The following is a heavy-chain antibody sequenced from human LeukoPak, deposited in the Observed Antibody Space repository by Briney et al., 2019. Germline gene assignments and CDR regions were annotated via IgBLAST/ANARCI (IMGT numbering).Heavy chain of an antibody. J-gene: IGHJ2*01. D-gene: IGHD5-18*01. V-gene: IGHV1-69-2*01. CDR2: VVPEDGET. CDR1: GYTFTDYY. CDR3: ATPSYGKNWYFDL. Sequence: ASVKVSFKVSGYTFTDYYMHWVQQAPGKGLEWMGVVVPEDGETIYAEKFQGRVTITADTSTDTAYMELSSLRSEDTAVYYCATPSYGKNWYFDLWGRGTLVTVSS.